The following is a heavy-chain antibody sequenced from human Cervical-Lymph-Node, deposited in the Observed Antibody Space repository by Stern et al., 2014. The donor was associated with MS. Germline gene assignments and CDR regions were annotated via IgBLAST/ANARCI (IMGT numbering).Heavy chain of an antibody. J-gene: IGHJ4*02. V-gene: IGHV3-30*18. Sequence: QVQLVESGGGVVQPGRSLRLSCAASGFTFSSYAMHWVRQAPGKGLEWVAVTSSDESDKKYAVSVKGRFTISRDNSKNTLYLQMHSLRPEDTALYYCAKDETFGAHLDYWGQGTLVSVSS. CDR2: TSSDESDK. D-gene: IGHD3-10*01. CDR1: GFTFSSYA. CDR3: AKDETFGAHLDY.